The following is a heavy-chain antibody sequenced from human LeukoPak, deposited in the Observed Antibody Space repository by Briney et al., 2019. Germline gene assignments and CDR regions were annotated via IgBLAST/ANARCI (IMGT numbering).Heavy chain of an antibody. V-gene: IGHV4-34*01. CDR3: ARGVVPAARGLDY. CDR2: INHSGST. J-gene: IGHJ4*02. CDR1: GGSFSGYY. Sequence: SETLSLTCAVYGGSFSGYYWSWIRQPPGKGLEWIGEINHSGSTNYNPSLKSRVTISVDTSKNQLSLKLSSVTAADTAVYYCARGVVPAARGLDYWGQGTLVTVSS. D-gene: IGHD2-2*01.